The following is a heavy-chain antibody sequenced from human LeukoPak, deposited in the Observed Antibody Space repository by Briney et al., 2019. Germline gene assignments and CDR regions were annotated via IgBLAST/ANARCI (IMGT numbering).Heavy chain of an antibody. CDR2: IYYSGST. CDR1: GGSISSHY. J-gene: IGHJ4*02. V-gene: IGHV4-59*11. Sequence: SETLSLTCTVSGGSISSHYWSWTRQPPGKGLEWIGYIYYSGSTNYNPSLKSRVTISVDTSKNQFSLKLSSVTAADTAVYYCARVGGSGSYYGRGYFDYWGQGTLVTVSS. CDR3: ARVGGSGSYYGRGYFDY. D-gene: IGHD1-26*01.